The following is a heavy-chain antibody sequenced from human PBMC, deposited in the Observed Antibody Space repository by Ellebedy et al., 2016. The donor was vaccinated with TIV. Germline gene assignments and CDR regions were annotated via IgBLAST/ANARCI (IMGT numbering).Heavy chain of an antibody. CDR3: ARDLGGGYGKGDCFDY. J-gene: IGHJ4*02. Sequence: PGGSLRLSCATSGFTFSSYIMNWVLQAPRQSLECVAYIASRSCTIYYADSVKCRSTISRDKAKNSLYLQMNRLRDEDTAVYYCARDLGGGYGKGDCFDYWGKGTLVTVSS. D-gene: IGHD6-25*01. V-gene: IGHV3-48*02. CDR1: GFTFSSYI. CDR2: IASRSCTI.